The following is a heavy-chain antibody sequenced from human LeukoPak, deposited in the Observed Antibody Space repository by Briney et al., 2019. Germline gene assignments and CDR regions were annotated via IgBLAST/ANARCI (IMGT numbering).Heavy chain of an antibody. V-gene: IGHV4-59*01. CDR2: IYYSGST. D-gene: IGHD3-22*01. CDR1: GGSISSYY. J-gene: IGHJ4*02. Sequence: SETLFLTCTVSGGSISSYYWSWIRQPPGKGLEWIGYIYYSGSTNYNPSLKSRVTVSVDTSKNQFSLKLSSVTAADTAVYYCAGVSQTYDSSGYYYPDVGYFDYWGQGTLVTVSS. CDR3: AGVSQTYDSSGYYYPDVGYFDY.